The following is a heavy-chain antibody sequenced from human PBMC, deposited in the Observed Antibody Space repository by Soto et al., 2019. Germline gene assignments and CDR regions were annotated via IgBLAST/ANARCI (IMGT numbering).Heavy chain of an antibody. D-gene: IGHD3-3*01. CDR3: ARGADLGVVIKHYYYYYYMDV. V-gene: IGHV4-34*01. Sequence: SETLSLTCAVYGGSFSGYYWSWIRQPPGKGLEWIGEINHSGSTNYNPSLKSRVTISVDTSKNQFSLKLSSVTAADTAVYYCARGADLGVVIKHYYYYYYMDVWGKGTTVTVSS. CDR1: GGSFSGYY. J-gene: IGHJ6*03. CDR2: INHSGST.